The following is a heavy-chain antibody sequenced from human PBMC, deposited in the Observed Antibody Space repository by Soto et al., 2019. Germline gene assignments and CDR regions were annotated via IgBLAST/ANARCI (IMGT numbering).Heavy chain of an antibody. CDR2: ISWNSGSI. Sequence: GGSLRLSCAASGFTFDDYAMHWVRQAPGKGLEWVSGISWNSGSIGYADSVKGRFTISRDNAKNSLYLQMNSLRAEDTALYYCAKDSAGLPGSLDYWGQGTLVTVSS. D-gene: IGHD5-18*01. J-gene: IGHJ4*02. V-gene: IGHV3-9*01. CDR3: AKDSAGLPGSLDY. CDR1: GFTFDDYA.